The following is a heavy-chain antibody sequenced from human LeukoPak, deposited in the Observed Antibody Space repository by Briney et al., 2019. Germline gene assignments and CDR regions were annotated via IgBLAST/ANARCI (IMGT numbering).Heavy chain of an antibody. CDR3: ARRELGIAVALDV. CDR2: IYYSGST. V-gene: IGHV4-59*08. Sequence: SETLSLTCTVSGGSISSYYWSWIRQPPGKGLEWIGYIYYSGSTNYNPSLKSRVTISVDTSKNQFSLKLSSVTAADTAVYYCARRELGIAVALDVWGKGTTVTISS. J-gene: IGHJ6*04. D-gene: IGHD6-19*01. CDR1: GGSISSYY.